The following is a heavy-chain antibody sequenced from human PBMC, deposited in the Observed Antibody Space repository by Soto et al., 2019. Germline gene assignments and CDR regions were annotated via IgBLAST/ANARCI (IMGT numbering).Heavy chain of an antibody. V-gene: IGHV3-30*18. CDR3: AKDFGYGSPLDV. Sequence: PGGSMRLSCAASGLTFSSYGMHWVRQAPGKGLEWVAVISYDGSNKYYADSVKGRFTISRDNSKNTLYLQMNSLRAEDTAVYYCAKDFGYGSPLDVWGQGTTVTVSS. CDR1: GLTFSSYG. J-gene: IGHJ6*02. D-gene: IGHD5-12*01. CDR2: ISYDGSNK.